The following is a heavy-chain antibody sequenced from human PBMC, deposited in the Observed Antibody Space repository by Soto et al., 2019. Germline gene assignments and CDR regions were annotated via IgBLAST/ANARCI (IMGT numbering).Heavy chain of an antibody. Sequence: EVQLLESGGGLVQPGGSLRLSCAASGFTFSSYAMSWVRQAPGKGLEWVSAISGSGGSTYYADSVKGRFTISRDNSKNTLYLQMNSLRAEDTAVYYCAKGQRYFDWLLSAAGRATWKWDAFDIWGQGTMVTVSS. D-gene: IGHD3-9*01. J-gene: IGHJ3*02. CDR2: ISGSGGST. CDR3: AKGQRYFDWLLSAAGRATWKWDAFDI. CDR1: GFTFSSYA. V-gene: IGHV3-23*01.